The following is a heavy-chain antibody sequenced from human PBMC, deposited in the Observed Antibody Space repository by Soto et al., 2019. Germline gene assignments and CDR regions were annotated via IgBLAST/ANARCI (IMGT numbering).Heavy chain of an antibody. J-gene: IGHJ3*02. CDR2: ISSSGSTI. V-gene: IGHV3-48*03. CDR3: ARAFYCSSTSCYDAFDI. CDR1: GFTFSSYE. Sequence: GGSLRLSCAASGFTFSSYEMNWVRQAPGKGLEWVSYISSSGSTIYYADSVKGRFTISRDNAKNSLYLQMNSLRAEDTAVYYCARAFYCSSTSCYDAFDIWGQGTMVTVSS. D-gene: IGHD2-2*01.